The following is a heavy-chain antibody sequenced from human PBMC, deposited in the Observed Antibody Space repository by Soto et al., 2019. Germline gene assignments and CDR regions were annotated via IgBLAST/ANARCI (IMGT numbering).Heavy chain of an antibody. CDR2: VHPNGNI. CDR1: VTSDRNGNYF. V-gene: IGHV4-31*03. CDR3: VRGSDPYKCGF. D-gene: IGHD6-25*01. Sequence: SETLSLTFTVSVTSDRNGNYFWHWILQLPGRGLQWLGHVHPNGNIYYNPSLQSRFTMSMDTSNNQVSLQLNSVTVADTAVYYCVRGSDPYKCGFWGQGALVTVSS. J-gene: IGHJ4*02.